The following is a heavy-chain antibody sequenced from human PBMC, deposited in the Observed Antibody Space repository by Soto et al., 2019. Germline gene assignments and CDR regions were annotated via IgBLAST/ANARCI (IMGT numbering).Heavy chain of an antibody. CDR3: GYDSSGYYYGRSY. J-gene: IGHJ4*02. V-gene: IGHV3-73*01. CDR1: GFTFSGSA. D-gene: IGHD3-22*01. Sequence: GGSLRLSCAASGFTFSGSAMHWVRQASGKGLEWVGRIRSKANSYATAYAASVKGRFTISRDDSKNTAYLQMNSLKTEDTAVYYCGYDSSGYYYGRSYWGQGTLVTVSS. CDR2: IRSKANSYAT.